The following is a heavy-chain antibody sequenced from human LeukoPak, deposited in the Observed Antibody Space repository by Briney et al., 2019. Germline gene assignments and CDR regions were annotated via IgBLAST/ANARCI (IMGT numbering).Heavy chain of an antibody. Sequence: SETLSLTCTVSGDSISGYYWSWIRRPPGKGLEWIGYIYYSGDTNYNPSLKSRVTISVDTSKNQFSLKLRSVTAADTAVYYCARESDGSAPHMDVWGKGTTVTVSS. D-gene: IGHD3-10*01. CDR2: IYYSGDT. V-gene: IGHV4-59*01. J-gene: IGHJ6*04. CDR1: GDSISGYY. CDR3: ARESDGSAPHMDV.